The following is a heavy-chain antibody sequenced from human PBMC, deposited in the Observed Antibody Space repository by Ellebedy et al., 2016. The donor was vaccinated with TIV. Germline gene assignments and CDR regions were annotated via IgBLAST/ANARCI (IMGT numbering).Heavy chain of an antibody. V-gene: IGHV3-23*05. D-gene: IGHD3-9*01. CDR3: GTTAYPDDILTGHYRWGYSSIDV. J-gene: IGHJ6*02. CDR1: GFIFSAQA. Sequence: GESLKISXAASGFIFSAQAIGWVRQAPGKGLEWVSGINTSGSRTHYADTVKGRFTVSRDNSRDTLYLEMKSLRAEDTAVYYCGTTAYPDDILTGHYRWGYSSIDVWGHGTTVIVSS. CDR2: INTSGSRT.